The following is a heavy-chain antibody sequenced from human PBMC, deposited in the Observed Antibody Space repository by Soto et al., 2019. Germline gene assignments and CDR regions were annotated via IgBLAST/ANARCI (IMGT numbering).Heavy chain of an antibody. Sequence: EVQLLESGGGLVQPGGSLRLSCAASGFTFSNYAMSWVRQAPGKGLEWLSSISASGGSTYYADSVKGRFTISRDNSKDKLYLQMYSLRAEDTAVYYCAKRHSSGFDYWGQGTLVTVSS. V-gene: IGHV3-23*01. D-gene: IGHD6-19*01. CDR1: GFTFSNYA. CDR3: AKRHSSGFDY. J-gene: IGHJ4*02. CDR2: ISASGGST.